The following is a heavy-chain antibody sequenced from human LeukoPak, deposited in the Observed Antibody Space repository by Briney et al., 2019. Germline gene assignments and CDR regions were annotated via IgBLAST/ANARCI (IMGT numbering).Heavy chain of an antibody. CDR2: ISSSSYI. CDR3: AREGVAGSGDY. Sequence: GGSLRLSCAASGFTFSSYSMNWVRQAPGKGLEWVSSISSSSYIYYADSVKGRFTISRDNAKNSLYLQMNSLRAEDTAVYYCAREGVAGSGDYWGQGTLVTVSS. V-gene: IGHV3-21*01. CDR1: GFTFSSYS. D-gene: IGHD6-19*01. J-gene: IGHJ4*02.